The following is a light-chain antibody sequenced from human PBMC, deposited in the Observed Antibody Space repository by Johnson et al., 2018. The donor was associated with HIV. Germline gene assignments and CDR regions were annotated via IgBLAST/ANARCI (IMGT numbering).Light chain of an antibody. CDR2: DNN. CDR1: SSNIGNNY. J-gene: IGLJ1*01. CDR3: GTWDSSLSASYV. V-gene: IGLV1-51*01. Sequence: QSVLTQPPSVSAAPGQKVTISCSGSSSNIGNNYVSWYQQLPGTVPKLLIYDNNKRPSGIPDRFSGSKSGTSATLGITGLQTGDEADYYCGTWDSSLSASYVCGTGTKVTVL.